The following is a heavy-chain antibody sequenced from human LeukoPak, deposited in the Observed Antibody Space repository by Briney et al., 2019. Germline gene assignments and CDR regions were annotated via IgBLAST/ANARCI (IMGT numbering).Heavy chain of an antibody. CDR3: ARGPTMVKFDY. V-gene: IGHV7-4-1*02. CDR2: VNTNTGNP. CDR1: GYTFTSYA. J-gene: IGHJ4*02. D-gene: IGHD4/OR15-4a*01. Sequence: ASVKVSCKASGYTFTSYAMNWVRQAPGQGLEWMGWVNTNTGNPTYAQGSTGRFVFSLDTSVSTAYLQISSLKAEDTAVYYCARGPTMVKFDYWGQGTLVTVSS.